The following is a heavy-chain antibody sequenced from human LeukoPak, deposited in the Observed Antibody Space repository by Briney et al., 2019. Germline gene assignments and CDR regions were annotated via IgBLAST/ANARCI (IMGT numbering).Heavy chain of an antibody. V-gene: IGHV3-7*01. D-gene: IGHD3-22*01. CDR3: ARVLSGSWDWFDP. CDR2: VKEDGSDT. CDR1: GFTFSSYW. Sequence: GGSLRLSCPVSGFTFSSYWMSWVRQAPGKGLEWVASVKEDGSDTYYVDSVKGRFTISRDNAKNSLYLQMNSLRAEDTAVYYCARVLSGSWDWFDPWGQGTLVTVSS. J-gene: IGHJ5*02.